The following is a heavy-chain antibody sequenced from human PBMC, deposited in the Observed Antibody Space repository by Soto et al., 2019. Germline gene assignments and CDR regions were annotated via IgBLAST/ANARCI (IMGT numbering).Heavy chain of an antibody. D-gene: IGHD1-1*01. V-gene: IGHV3-74*01. J-gene: IGHJ4*02. Sequence: GGSLRLSCAASGFNFSNHWMHWVRQRPAEGLVWVSRITSDGKSKAYAESVKGRFAISRDDARSELYLQLNDLRVEDTATYYCARGGLEPFDHWGQGALVTVSS. CDR1: GFNFSNHW. CDR3: ARGGLEPFDH. CDR2: ITSDGKSK.